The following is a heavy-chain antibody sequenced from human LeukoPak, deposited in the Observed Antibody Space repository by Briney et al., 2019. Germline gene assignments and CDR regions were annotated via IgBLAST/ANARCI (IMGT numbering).Heavy chain of an antibody. CDR3: ARQGYGFYFDY. V-gene: IGHV3-30-3*01. CDR1: GFTFSSYA. CDR2: MSYDGSNK. Sequence: GGSLRLSCAASGFTFSSYAMHWVRQAPGKGLEWVAVMSYDGSNKYYADSVKGRFTISRDNSKNTLYLQMNSLRAEDTAVYYCARQGYGFYFDYWGQGTLVTVSS. D-gene: IGHD5-18*01. J-gene: IGHJ4*02.